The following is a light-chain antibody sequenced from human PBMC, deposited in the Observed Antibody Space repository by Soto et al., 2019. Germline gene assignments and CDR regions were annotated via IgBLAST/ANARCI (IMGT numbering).Light chain of an antibody. Sequence: EIVLTQSPGTLSLSPGERASLSCRASQSVSSSFLAWYQQKPGQAPRLLIYGASSRATGIPDRFNGSGSGTDFTLTISRLEPEDFAVYYCQQYGSSPGATFGGGTKVEIK. CDR1: QSVSSSF. CDR3: QQYGSSPGAT. J-gene: IGKJ4*01. V-gene: IGKV3-20*01. CDR2: GAS.